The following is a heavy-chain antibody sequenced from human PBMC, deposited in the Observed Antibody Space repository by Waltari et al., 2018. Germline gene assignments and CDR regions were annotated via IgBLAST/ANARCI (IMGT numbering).Heavy chain of an antibody. CDR1: GGSISRGGYY. V-gene: IGHV4-31*03. D-gene: IGHD2-15*01. CDR3: ARDRVVVAASLQYYYYGMDV. J-gene: IGHJ6*02. Sequence: QVQLQESGPGLVKPSPTLSLTCTVSGGSISRGGYYWSWSRQHPGKGLEWIGYIYYSGSTYYNPSLKSRVTISVDTSKNQFSLKLSSVTAADTAVYYCARDRVVVAASLQYYYYGMDVWGQGTTVTVSS. CDR2: IYYSGST.